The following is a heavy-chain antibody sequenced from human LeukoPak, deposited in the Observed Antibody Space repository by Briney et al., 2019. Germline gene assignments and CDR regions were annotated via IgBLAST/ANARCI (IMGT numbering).Heavy chain of an antibody. D-gene: IGHD6-19*01. V-gene: IGHV3-23*01. J-gene: IGHJ4*02. CDR2: ITGSGTFT. CDR3: AKRSAESSGYFDY. Sequence: GGSLRLSCAASGFTFSSYAMSWVRQAPGKGLEWASAITGSGTFTDYADSVKGRFAISRDNSKNTLYLQMNSLRAEDTAVYYCAKRSAESSGYFDYWGQGTLVTVSS. CDR1: GFTFSSYA.